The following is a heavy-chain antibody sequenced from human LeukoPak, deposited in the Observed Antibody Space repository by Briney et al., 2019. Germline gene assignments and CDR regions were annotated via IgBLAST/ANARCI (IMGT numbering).Heavy chain of an antibody. CDR2: INWNGGST. V-gene: IGHV3-20*04. J-gene: IGHJ4*02. CDR1: GFTFDDYG. CDR3: ARDPYRGGDCYSDYFDY. Sequence: GGSLRLSCAASGFTFDDYGMSWVRQAPGKGLEWVSGINWNGGSTGYADSVKGRFTISRDNAKNSLYLQMNSLRAEDTALYYCARDPYRGGDCYSDYFDYWGQGTLVTVSS. D-gene: IGHD2-21*02.